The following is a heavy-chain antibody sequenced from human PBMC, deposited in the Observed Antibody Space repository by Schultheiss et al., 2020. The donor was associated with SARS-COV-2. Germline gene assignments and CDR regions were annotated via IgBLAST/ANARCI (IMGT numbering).Heavy chain of an antibody. D-gene: IGHD6-6*01. CDR1: GGTFSSYA. CDR3: VAARRTYYYYYGMDV. V-gene: IGHV1-18*01. CDR2: ISPYNGNT. Sequence: ASVKVSCKASGGTFSSYAISWVRQAPGQGLEWMGWISPYNGNTNYAQKLQGRVTMTTDASTSTAYMELRSLRSDDTAVYYCVAARRTYYYYYGMDVWGQGTTVTVSS. J-gene: IGHJ6*02.